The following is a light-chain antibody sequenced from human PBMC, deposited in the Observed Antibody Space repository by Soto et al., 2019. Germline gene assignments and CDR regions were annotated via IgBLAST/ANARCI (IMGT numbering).Light chain of an antibody. CDR1: QSISSW. J-gene: IGKJ1*01. Sequence: DIQMTQSPSTLSASVGDRVTITCRASQSISSWLAWYQQKPGEAPKLLLYHASTLESGVPSRFSGSGSGTEFTLTVSRLQPEDFGSYYCQQYNNSPWPFGPGTKVDI. CDR2: HAS. CDR3: QQYNNSPWP. V-gene: IGKV1-5*01.